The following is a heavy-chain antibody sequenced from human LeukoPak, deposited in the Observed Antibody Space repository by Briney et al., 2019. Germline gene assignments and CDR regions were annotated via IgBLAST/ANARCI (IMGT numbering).Heavy chain of an antibody. Sequence: SETLSLTCTVSGGSISSSYYWGWIRQPPGKGLEWIGSIYYSGSTYYNPSLKSRVTISVDTSKNQFSLKLSSVTAADTAVYYCATLKGDYYDFWSGYHQFDYWGQGTLVTVSS. J-gene: IGHJ4*02. V-gene: IGHV4-39*01. D-gene: IGHD3-3*01. CDR1: GGSISSSYY. CDR3: ATLKGDYYDFWSGYHQFDY. CDR2: IYYSGST.